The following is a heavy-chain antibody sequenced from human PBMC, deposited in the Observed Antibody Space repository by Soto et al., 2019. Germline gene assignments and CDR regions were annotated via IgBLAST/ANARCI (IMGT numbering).Heavy chain of an antibody. D-gene: IGHD6-13*01. CDR3: ARDWALAEDV. Sequence: ASVKVSCKPSGYTFTGYPIHWVRQAPGQGLEWMGWINAGNGNTKYSQKFQGRVTITRDTSASTAYMELSSLTSEDTAVYYCARDWALAEDVWGQGTTVTVYS. CDR2: INAGNGNT. CDR1: GYTFTGYP. J-gene: IGHJ6*02. V-gene: IGHV1-3*01.